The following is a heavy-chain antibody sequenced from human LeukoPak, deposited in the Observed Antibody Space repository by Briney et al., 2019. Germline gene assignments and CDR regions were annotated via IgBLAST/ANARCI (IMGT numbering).Heavy chain of an antibody. CDR3: AHIAAADDFDY. CDR1: GYTFTGYY. D-gene: IGHD6-13*01. Sequence: ASVKVSCKASGYTFTGYYMHWVRQAPGQGFKWMGWINPNSGGTNYAQKFQGRVTMTRDTSISTAYMELSRLRSDDTAVYYCAHIAAADDFDYWGQGTLVTVSS. V-gene: IGHV1-2*02. CDR2: INPNSGGT. J-gene: IGHJ4*02.